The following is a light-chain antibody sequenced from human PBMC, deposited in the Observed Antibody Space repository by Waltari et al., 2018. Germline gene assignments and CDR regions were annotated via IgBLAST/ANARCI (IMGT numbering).Light chain of an antibody. CDR1: QSVLSSSNNKNF. Sequence: DIVMTQSPDSLAVSLGERATINCKSSQSVLSSSNNKNFLAWFQQKPGKAPKLLIYTASTLQSGVPSRFSGTGSGTDFTLTISSLQPEDFATYYCLHDYNYPRTFGQGTKVEIK. CDR2: TAS. CDR3: LHDYNYPRT. J-gene: IGKJ1*01. V-gene: IGKV4-1*01.